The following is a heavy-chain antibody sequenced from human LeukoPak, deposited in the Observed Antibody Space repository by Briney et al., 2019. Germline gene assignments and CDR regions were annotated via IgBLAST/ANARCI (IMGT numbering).Heavy chain of an antibody. CDR1: GYTFTGYY. J-gene: IGHJ4*02. D-gene: IGHD6-19*01. CDR3: ARARIAVAGYPDY. V-gene: IGHV1-69*04. CDR2: IIPILGIA. Sequence: SVKVSCKASGYTFTGYYMHWVRQAPGQGLEWMGRIIPILGIANYAQKFQGRVTITADKSTSTAYMELSSLRSEDTAVYYCARARIAVAGYPDYWGQGTLATVSS.